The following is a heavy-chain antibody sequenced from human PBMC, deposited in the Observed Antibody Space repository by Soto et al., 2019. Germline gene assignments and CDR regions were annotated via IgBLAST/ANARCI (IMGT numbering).Heavy chain of an antibody. CDR1: GGSISGYV. J-gene: IGHJ4*02. D-gene: IGHD2-2*02. V-gene: IGHV4-59*01. CDR3: AKWPCTSSNCHTLGT. CDR2: IHYSGST. Sequence: SETLSLTCTLSGGSISGYVWSWIRQPPGKGLEHTGHIHYSGSTVYNPSLKSRVTILLDTSKNRFSLTLSSVTSAETAPYHCAKWPCTSSNCHTLGTRGQEALVSVSS.